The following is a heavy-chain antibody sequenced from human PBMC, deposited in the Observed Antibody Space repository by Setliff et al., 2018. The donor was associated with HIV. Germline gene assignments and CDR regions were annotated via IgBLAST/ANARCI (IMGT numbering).Heavy chain of an antibody. CDR2: SFILGST. Sequence: SETCPSPALSLVAPSAVTITTGAGSASPQGRGWSGLGVSFILGSTNYNPSLKSRVTISVDTSKNQFSMKLSSLTAADTAVYYCARGGLGVVTSFDSWGPGTLVTVSS. J-gene: IGHJ4*02. CDR1: VAPSAVTITT. CDR3: ARGGLGVVTSFDS. V-gene: IGHV4-39*07. D-gene: IGHD3-3*01.